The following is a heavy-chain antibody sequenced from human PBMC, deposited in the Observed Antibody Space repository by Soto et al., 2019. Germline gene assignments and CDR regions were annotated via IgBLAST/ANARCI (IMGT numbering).Heavy chain of an antibody. CDR3: ARGTGYYSLGFEY. CDR2: IYYSGST. J-gene: IGHJ4*02. CDR1: GGSISSYY. V-gene: IGHV4-59*01. Sequence: PSETLSLTCTVSGGSISSYYWSWIRQPPGKGLEWIGYIYYSGSTNYNPSLKSRVTISVDTSKNQFSLKLSSVTAADTAVYYCARGTGYYSLGFEYWGQGTLVTVSS. D-gene: IGHD3-9*01.